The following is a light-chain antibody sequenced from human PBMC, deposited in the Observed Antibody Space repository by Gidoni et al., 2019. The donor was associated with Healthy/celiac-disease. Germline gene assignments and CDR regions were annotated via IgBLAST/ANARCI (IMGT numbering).Light chain of an antibody. CDR2: DAS. V-gene: IGKV3-11*01. CDR3: QQRSNWLLT. CDR1: QSDSSY. J-gene: IGKJ4*01. Sequence: EIVLTQSPATLSLSPGERATLSCRASQSDSSYLAWYQQKPGHAPRLLIYDASNRATGIPARFIGIGSVTDFTLTISSLEPEDFAVYYCQQRSNWLLTFGGGTKVEIQ.